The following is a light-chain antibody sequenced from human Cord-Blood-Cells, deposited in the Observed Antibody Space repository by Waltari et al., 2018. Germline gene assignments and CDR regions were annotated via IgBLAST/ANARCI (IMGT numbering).Light chain of an antibody. Sequence: QSALTQPASVSGFLGQSITISCTGNSSDDGGYNYVSWYQQQPGKAPKLMIYDVSNRPSGVSNRFSGSKSGNTASLTISGLQAEDEADYYCSSYTSSSTLVFGGGTKLTVL. CDR3: SSYTSSSTLV. CDR1: SSDDGGYNY. V-gene: IGLV2-14*01. CDR2: DVS. J-gene: IGLJ2*01.